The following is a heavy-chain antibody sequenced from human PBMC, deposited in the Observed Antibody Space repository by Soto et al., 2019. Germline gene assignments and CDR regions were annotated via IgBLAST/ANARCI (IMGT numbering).Heavy chain of an antibody. V-gene: IGHV4-30-2*01. D-gene: IGHD1-7*01. J-gene: IGHJ5*02. Sequence: SETLSLTCAVSGGSISSGGYSWSWIRQPPGKGLEWIGYIYHSGSTYYNPSLKSRVTISIDRSKNQFPLKLSSVTAADTAVYYCARFWNYHWFDPWGQGTLVTVSS. CDR3: ARFWNYHWFDP. CDR1: GGSISSGGYS. CDR2: IYHSGST.